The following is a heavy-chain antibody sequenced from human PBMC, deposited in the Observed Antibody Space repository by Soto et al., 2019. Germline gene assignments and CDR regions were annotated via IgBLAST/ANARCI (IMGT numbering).Heavy chain of an antibody. J-gene: IGHJ3*02. V-gene: IGHV6-1*01. D-gene: IGHD3-9*01. CDR2: TYYRSKWYN. Sequence: SQTLSLTCAISGDSVSSNSAAWNWIRQSPSRGLEWLGRTYYRSKWYNDYAVSVKSRITINPDTSKNQFSLQLNSVTPEDTAVIYFARGGTDILTGSALDAFDIWGKGKMVTVPS. CDR1: GDSVSSNSAA. CDR3: ARGGTDILTGSALDAFDI.